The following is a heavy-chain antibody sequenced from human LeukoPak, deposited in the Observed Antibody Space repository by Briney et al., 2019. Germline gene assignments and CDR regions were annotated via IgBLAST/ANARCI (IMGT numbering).Heavy chain of an antibody. V-gene: IGHV1-18*04. D-gene: IGHD2-2*01. Sequence: ASVKVSCKASGYTFTNYGISWVRQAPGQGLEWMAGITVYNGNTQYAEMLQGRGTMTTDTSTATAYMELSSLRSDDTAVYYCARDKYRGINDYWGQGALVTVSS. CDR3: ARDKYRGINDY. J-gene: IGHJ4*02. CDR2: ITVYNGNT. CDR1: GYTFTNYG.